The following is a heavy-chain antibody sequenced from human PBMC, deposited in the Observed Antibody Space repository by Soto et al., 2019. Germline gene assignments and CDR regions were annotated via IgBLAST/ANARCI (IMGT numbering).Heavy chain of an antibody. Sequence: SETLSLTCTVSGGSISGNYWSWIRQSPGKGLEWIGYIYSNGGTNYNPSLKSRVTMSLDTSKNQFFLMLSSVSAADTAVYYCTRDRGIEVAGPGWFDPWGQGTLVTVSS. CDR1: GGSISGNY. V-gene: IGHV4-59*01. J-gene: IGHJ5*02. CDR2: IYSNGGT. D-gene: IGHD6-19*01. CDR3: TRDRGIEVAGPGWFDP.